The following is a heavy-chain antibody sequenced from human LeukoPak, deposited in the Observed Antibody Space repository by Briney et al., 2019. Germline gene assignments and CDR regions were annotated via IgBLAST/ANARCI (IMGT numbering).Heavy chain of an antibody. Sequence: GGSLRLSCAASGFTFSSYAMHWVRQAPGKGLEWVAVISYDGSNKYYADSAKGRFTISRDNSKNTLYLQMNSLRAEDTAVYYCARDMGEPPFDYWGQGTLVTVSS. CDR3: ARDMGEPPFDY. D-gene: IGHD3-16*01. V-gene: IGHV3-30*04. CDR2: ISYDGSNK. J-gene: IGHJ4*02. CDR1: GFTFSSYA.